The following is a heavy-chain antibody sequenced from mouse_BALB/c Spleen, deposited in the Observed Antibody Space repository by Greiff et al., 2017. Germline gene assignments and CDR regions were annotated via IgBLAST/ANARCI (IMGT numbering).Heavy chain of an antibody. CDR3: TRSRTGTGFAY. J-gene: IGHJ3*01. Sequence: LQQPGSELVRPGASVKLSCKASGYTFTSYWMHWVKQRHGQGLEWIGNIYPGSGSTNYDEKFKSKGTLTVDTSSSTAYMHLSSLTSEDSAVYYCTRSRTGTGFAYWGQGTLVTVSA. D-gene: IGHD4-1*01. CDR1: GYTFTSYW. V-gene: IGHV1S22*01. CDR2: IYPGSGST.